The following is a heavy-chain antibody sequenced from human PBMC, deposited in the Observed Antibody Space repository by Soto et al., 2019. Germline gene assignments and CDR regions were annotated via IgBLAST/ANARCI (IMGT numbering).Heavy chain of an antibody. CDR1: GGSISSGGYY. V-gene: IGHV4-31*03. J-gene: IGHJ5*02. Sequence: SETLSLTCTVSGGSISSGGYYWSWIRQHPGKGLEWIGYIYYSGSTYYNPSLKNRVTISVDTSKNKFSLKLSSVTAADTAVYYCARDKGDYFDWFDPWGQGTLVTVSS. CDR3: ARDKGDYFDWFDP. CDR2: IYYSGST. D-gene: IGHD4-17*01.